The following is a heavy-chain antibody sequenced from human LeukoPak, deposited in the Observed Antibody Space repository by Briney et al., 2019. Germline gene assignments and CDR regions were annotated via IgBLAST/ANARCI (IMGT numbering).Heavy chain of an antibody. CDR1: GGTFSSYA. CDR2: IIPIFGTA. J-gene: IGHJ6*02. D-gene: IGHD3-10*02. Sequence: ASVKVSCKASGGTFSSYAISWVRQAPGQGLEWMGGIIPIFGTANYAQKFQGRVTMTRNTSISTAYMELSSLGSEDTAVYYCARRVRTYYYYGMDVWGQGTTVTVSS. V-gene: IGHV1-69*05. CDR3: ARRVRTYYYYGMDV.